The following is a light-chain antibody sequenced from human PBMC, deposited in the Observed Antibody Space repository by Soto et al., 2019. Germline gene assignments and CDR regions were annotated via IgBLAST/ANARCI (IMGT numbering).Light chain of an antibody. J-gene: IGKJ5*01. CDR2: DAS. CDR3: QQRSNWLIT. CDR1: QSVSSSY. Sequence: EIVLTQSPGTLSFSPGERATLPCRASQSVSSSYLAWYQQKSGQAPRLLIYDASNRATGIPARFSGSGSGTDFTLTISSLEPEDFAVYYCQQRSNWLITFGQGTRREIK. V-gene: IGKV3D-20*02.